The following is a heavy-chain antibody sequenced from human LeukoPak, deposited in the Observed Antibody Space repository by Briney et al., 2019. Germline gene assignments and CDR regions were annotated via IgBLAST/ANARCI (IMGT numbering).Heavy chain of an antibody. V-gene: IGHV1-2*06. CDR2: INPNSGGT. CDR3: ARDLVGYSLRY. Sequence: ASVKVSCKASGYTFTGYYMHWVRRAPGQGLEWMGRINPNSGGTNYAQKFQGRVTMTRDTSISTAYMELSRLRSDDTAVYYCARDLVGYSLRYWGQGTLVTVSS. J-gene: IGHJ4*02. CDR1: GYTFTGYY. D-gene: IGHD5-18*01.